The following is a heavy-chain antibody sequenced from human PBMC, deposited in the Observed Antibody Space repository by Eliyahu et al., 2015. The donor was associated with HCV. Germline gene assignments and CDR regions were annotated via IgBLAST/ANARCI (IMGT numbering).Heavy chain of an antibody. CDR3: ARGRMGGGMDV. CDR2: ISPYSGAT. J-gene: IGHJ6*02. D-gene: IGHD3-16*01. V-gene: IGHV1-2*02. Sequence: QMQLVQSGAEVKNPGASVKVSCKASGYTFSVYNIHWVRKAPGQGLEWMGWISPYSGATNYAQKFQGRVTLTTYTSVTTAYMEIIGLRSDDTAVYYCARGRMGGGMDVWGQGTTVT. CDR1: GYTFSVYN.